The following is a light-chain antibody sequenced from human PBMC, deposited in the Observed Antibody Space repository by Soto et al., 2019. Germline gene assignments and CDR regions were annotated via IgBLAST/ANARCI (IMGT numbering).Light chain of an antibody. V-gene: IGKV3-15*01. J-gene: IGKJ3*01. CDR3: QQSYRTPFT. CDR2: GAS. CDR1: QSVSSN. Sequence: EIVMTQSPATLSVSPGERATLSCRASQSVSSNLAWYQQKPGQAPTLLIYGASARATGIPARFSGSGSGTEFTLTISSLQSEDFATYYCQQSYRTPFTFGPGTKVDIK.